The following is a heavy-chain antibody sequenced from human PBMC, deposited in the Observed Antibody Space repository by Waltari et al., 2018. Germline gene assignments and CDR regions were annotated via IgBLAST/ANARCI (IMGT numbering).Heavy chain of an antibody. J-gene: IGHJ5*02. V-gene: IGHV4-34*01. CDR1: GGSFSGYY. D-gene: IGHD2-15*01. Sequence: QVQLQQWGAGLLKPSETLSLTCAVYGGSFSGYYWSWIRQPPGKGLEWIGEINHSGSTNYNPSLKSRVTISVDTSKNQFSLKLSSVTAADTAVYYCASTRSGGSPTLRDWFDPWGQGTLVTVSS. CDR3: ASTRSGGSPTLRDWFDP. CDR2: INHSGST.